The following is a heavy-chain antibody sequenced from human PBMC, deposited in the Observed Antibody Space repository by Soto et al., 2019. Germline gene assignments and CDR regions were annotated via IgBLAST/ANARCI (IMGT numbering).Heavy chain of an antibody. D-gene: IGHD5-12*01. CDR3: ARADGYSGYESMGFDY. J-gene: IGHJ4*02. V-gene: IGHV3-30-3*01. Sequence: QVQLVESGGGVVQPGRSLRLSCAASGFTFSSYAMHWVRQAPGKGLEWVAVISYDGSNKYYADSVKGRFTISRDNSKNSLDLQMNSLRAEDTDVYYCARADGYSGYESMGFDYWGEGTLVTDSS. CDR2: ISYDGSNK. CDR1: GFTFSSYA.